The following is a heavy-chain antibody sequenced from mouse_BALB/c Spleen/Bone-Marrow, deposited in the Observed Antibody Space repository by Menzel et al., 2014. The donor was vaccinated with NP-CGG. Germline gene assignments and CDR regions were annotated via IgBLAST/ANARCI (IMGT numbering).Heavy chain of an antibody. CDR2: IDPANGNT. Sequence: LQQSGAELVKPGASVKLSCTASGFNIKDTYMHWVRQRPEQGLEWIGRIDPANGNTKYDPKFQGKATITADTSSNTAYLQLSSLTSEDTAVYYCASYYYGRSSFAYWGQGPLVTVSA. J-gene: IGHJ3*01. CDR1: GFNIKDTY. V-gene: IGHV14-3*02. D-gene: IGHD1-1*01. CDR3: ASYYYGRSSFAY.